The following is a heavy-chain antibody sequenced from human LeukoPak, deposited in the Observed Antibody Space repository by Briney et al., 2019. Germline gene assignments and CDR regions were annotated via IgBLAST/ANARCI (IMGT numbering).Heavy chain of an antibody. Sequence: GGSLRLSCSASGFTFSSYAMHWVRQAPGKGLEYVSAISSNGGSTYYADSVKGRFTISRDNSKNTLYLQMSSLRAEDTAVYYCVKDSCSGGSCYSSHPWGQGTLVTVSS. CDR3: VKDSCSGGSCYSSHP. CDR2: ISSNGGST. CDR1: GFTFSSYA. D-gene: IGHD2-15*01. V-gene: IGHV3-64D*06. J-gene: IGHJ5*02.